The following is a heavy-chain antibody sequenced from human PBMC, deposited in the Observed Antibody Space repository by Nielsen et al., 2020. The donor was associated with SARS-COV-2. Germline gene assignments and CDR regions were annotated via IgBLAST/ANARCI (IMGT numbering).Heavy chain of an antibody. CDR2: ISYDGSNK. D-gene: IGHD6-19*01. CDR3: ARESVAGTDAFDI. Sequence: VRQAPGKGLEWVAVISYDGSNKYYADSVKGRFTISRDNSKNTLYLQMNSLRAEDTAVYYCARESVAGTDAFDIWGQGTVVTVSS. V-gene: IGHV3-30*04. J-gene: IGHJ3*02.